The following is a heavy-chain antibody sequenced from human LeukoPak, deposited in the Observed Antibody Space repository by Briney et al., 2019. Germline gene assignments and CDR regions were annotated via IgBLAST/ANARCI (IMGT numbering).Heavy chain of an antibody. CDR1: GFIFEDYA. V-gene: IGHV3-9*01. CDR3: AKDISFDYGGAPDS. J-gene: IGHJ4*02. Sequence: GGSLRLSCEASGFIFEDYAMLWVRQAPGKGLEWVSCISWDSGSIGYADSVRGRFIISRDNANNSLYLHMNSLKPDDTALYYCAKDISFDYGGAPDSWGQGTLVTVSS. CDR2: ISWDSGSI. D-gene: IGHD4/OR15-4a*01.